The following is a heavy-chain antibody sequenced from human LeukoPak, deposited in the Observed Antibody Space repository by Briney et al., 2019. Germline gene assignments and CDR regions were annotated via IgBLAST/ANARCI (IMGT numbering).Heavy chain of an antibody. V-gene: IGHV3-49*04. CDR2: IRSKAYGGTT. CDR3: TFSHSSWYSDY. D-gene: IGHD6-13*01. CDR1: GFTFGDYA. Sequence: GGSLRLSCTASGFTFGDYAMRWVRQAPGKGLEWVGLIRSKAYGGTTDYAASVKGRFTISRDDSKSIAYLQMNSLKTADTAVYYCTFSHSSWYSDYWGQGTLVTVSS. J-gene: IGHJ4*02.